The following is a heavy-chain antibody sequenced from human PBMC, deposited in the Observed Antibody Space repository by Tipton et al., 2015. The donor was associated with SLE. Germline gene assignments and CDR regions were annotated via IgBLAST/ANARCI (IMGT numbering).Heavy chain of an antibody. CDR1: SGSISSGVYS. D-gene: IGHD6-6*01. CDR2: IYHSGST. CDR3: ARSGRSIAARPFDY. V-gene: IGHV4-30-2*01. J-gene: IGHJ4*02. Sequence: TLSLTCAVSSGSISSGVYSWSWIRQPPGKGLEWIGYIYHSGSTYYNPSLKSRVTISVDRSKNQFSLKLSSVTAADTAVYYCARSGRSIAARPFDYWGQGTLVTVSS.